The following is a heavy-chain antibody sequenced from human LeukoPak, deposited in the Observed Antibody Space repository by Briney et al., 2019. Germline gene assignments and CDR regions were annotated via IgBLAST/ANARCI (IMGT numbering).Heavy chain of an antibody. CDR1: GYSISSGYY. CDR2: IYHGGST. J-gene: IGHJ4*02. D-gene: IGHD3-9*01. V-gene: IGHV4-38-2*01. CDR3: ARGSSLTGYCTNFDY. Sequence: SETLSLTCAVSGYSISSGYYWGWIRQPPGKGLEWIGSIYHGGSTYYNPSLKSRVTMSVDTSKNQFSLKLSSVTAADTAVYYCARGSSLTGYCTNFDYWGQGALVTVSS.